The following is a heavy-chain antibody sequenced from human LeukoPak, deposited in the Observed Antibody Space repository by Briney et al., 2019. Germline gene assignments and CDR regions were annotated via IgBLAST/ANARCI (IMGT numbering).Heavy chain of an antibody. CDR1: GFTFSSYG. J-gene: IGHJ4*02. D-gene: IGHD2-15*01. V-gene: IGHV3-30*18. CDR3: AKDGGSYDYFDY. Sequence: PGRSLRLSCAASGFTFSSYGMHWVRQAPGKGLEWVAVISYDGSNKYYADSVKGRFTISRDNSKNTLYLQMNSLRAEDTAVYYCAKDGGSYDYFDYWGQGTLVTVSS. CDR2: ISYDGSNK.